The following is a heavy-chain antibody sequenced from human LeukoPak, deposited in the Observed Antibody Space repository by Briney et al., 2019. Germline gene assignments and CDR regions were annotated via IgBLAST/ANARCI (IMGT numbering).Heavy chain of an antibody. CDR3: ARDNSRDAFDI. CDR2: INHSGST. CDR1: GGSFSEFY. J-gene: IGHJ3*02. Sequence: NPSETLSLTCAVYGGSFSEFYWAWIRQPPGKGLEWIGEINHSGSTNYNPSLKSRVTISVDTSKNQFSLKLSSVTAADTAVYYCARDNSRDAFDIWGQGTMVTVSS. V-gene: IGHV4-34*01. D-gene: IGHD2-21*01.